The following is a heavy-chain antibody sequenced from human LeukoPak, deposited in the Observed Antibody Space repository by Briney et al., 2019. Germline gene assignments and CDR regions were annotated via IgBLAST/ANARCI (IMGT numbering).Heavy chain of an antibody. CDR1: GYMFINNY. J-gene: IGHJ4*02. CDR3: ARDQEGFDY. CDR2: IYPRDGST. Sequence: ASVKVSCKASGYMFINNYIQWVRQAPGQGLEWVGMIYPRDGSTSYAQNFQGRVTVTRDTSTSTVHMELSGLTSEDTAVYYCARDQEGFDYWGQGTLVTVFS. V-gene: IGHV1-46*01.